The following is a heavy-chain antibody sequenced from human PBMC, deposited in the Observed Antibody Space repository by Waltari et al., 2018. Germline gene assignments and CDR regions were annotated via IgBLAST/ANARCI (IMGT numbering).Heavy chain of an antibody. CDR3: ATEPAPGAGINY. D-gene: IGHD6-19*01. CDR2: ISASRAAI. CDR1: GFTFGVFS. V-gene: IGHV3-48*01. Sequence: EVQLVESGGGFVQPVGSLRLSCLGSGFTFGVFSMHWIRQAPGKGLGWVAYISASRAAIYYAESVKGRFTISRDNAKNSLFLQMTNLGVEDTAVYYCATEPAPGAGINYWGQGILVTVSS. J-gene: IGHJ4*02.